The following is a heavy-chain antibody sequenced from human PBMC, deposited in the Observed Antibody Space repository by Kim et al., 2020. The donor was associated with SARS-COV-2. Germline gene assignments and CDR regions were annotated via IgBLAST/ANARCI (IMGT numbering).Heavy chain of an antibody. J-gene: IGHJ4*02. CDR1: GFTFSSNA. CDR2: ITGSGGNT. D-gene: IGHD3-10*01. CDR3: ANSVLVQGDTRTTYS. Sequence: GGSLRLSCAASGFTFSSNAMIWVRQAPGKGLEWVSAITGSGGNTFYADSVKGRFTISRDNSKNMLYLQMNSLRVEDTAVYYCANSVLVQGDTRTTYSWGQGTLVTVSS. V-gene: IGHV3-23*01.